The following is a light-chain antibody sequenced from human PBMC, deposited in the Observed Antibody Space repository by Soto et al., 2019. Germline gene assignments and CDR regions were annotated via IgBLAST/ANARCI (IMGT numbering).Light chain of an antibody. CDR1: SGHSSYD. V-gene: IGLV4-69*01. Sequence: VLTQSPSASASLGASVKLTCTLDSGHSSYDIAWHQQQPEKGPRFLLKVDNDGSHSKGDGIPDRFSGSTSGAERYLTISSLQSEDEADYYCQTWGTGIRVFGGGTKLTVL. CDR3: QTWGTGIRV. CDR2: VDNDGSH. J-gene: IGLJ2*01.